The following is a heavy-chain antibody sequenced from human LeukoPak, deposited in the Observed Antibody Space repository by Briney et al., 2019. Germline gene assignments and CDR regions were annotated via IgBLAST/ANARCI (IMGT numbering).Heavy chain of an antibody. D-gene: IGHD2-15*01. CDR2: IYYSGST. V-gene: IGHV4-59*08. Sequence: PSETLSLTCTVSGGSISSYYWSWIRQPPGKGLEWIGYIYYSGSTNYNPSLKSRVTISVDTSKNHFSLKLSSVTAADTAVYYCARVGVVAATIDYWGQGTLVTVSS. CDR3: ARVGVVAATIDY. CDR1: GGSISSYY. J-gene: IGHJ4*02.